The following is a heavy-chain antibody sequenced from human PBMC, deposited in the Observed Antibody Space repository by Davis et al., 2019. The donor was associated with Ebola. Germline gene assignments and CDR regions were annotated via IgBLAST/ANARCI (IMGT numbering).Heavy chain of an antibody. D-gene: IGHD1-14*01. Sequence: GASLKISCAASGFTFSSYAMHWVRQAPGKGLEWVAVITYDGSNTYYADSVKGRFTISSDNSKNTLYLQMNSRRAEDTAVYYCARDNPWAGYAFDIWGQGTMVTVSS. J-gene: IGHJ3*02. CDR2: ITYDGSNT. CDR3: ARDNPWAGYAFDI. CDR1: GFTFSSYA. V-gene: IGHV3-30-3*01.